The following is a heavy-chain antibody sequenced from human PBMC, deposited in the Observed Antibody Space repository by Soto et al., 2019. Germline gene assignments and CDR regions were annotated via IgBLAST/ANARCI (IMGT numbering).Heavy chain of an antibody. J-gene: IGHJ6*02. V-gene: IGHV4-59*01. CDR1: GGSISSYY. D-gene: IGHD3-10*01. CDR2: IYYSGST. CDR3: ARDRMGYSGSGRCVGLCHYYHGMDV. Sequence: KPSETLSLTCTVSGGSISSYYWTWIRQSPGKGLEWIGYIYYSGSTNYNPSLKSRVTISVDTSKNQFSLKLSSATAADTAVYYCARDRMGYSGSGRCVGLCHYYHGMDVWGQGTTVTVSS.